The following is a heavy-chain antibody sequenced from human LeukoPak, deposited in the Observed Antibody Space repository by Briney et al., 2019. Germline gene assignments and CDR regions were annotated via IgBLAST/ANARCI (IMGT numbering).Heavy chain of an antibody. D-gene: IGHD6-6*01. CDR1: GYTFTSYG. V-gene: IGHV1-18*01. CDR2: ISAYNGNT. CDR3: ARDLFAYTSSLGDN. J-gene: IGHJ4*02. Sequence: ASVKVSCKASGYTFTSYGISWVRQAPGQGLEWMGWISAYNGNTNYAQKLQGRDTMTTHTSTSTAYMELRSLRSDDTAVYYCARDLFAYTSSLGDNWGQGTLVTVSS.